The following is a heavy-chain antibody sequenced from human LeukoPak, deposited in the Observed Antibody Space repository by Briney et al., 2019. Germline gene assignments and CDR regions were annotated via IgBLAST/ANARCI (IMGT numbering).Heavy chain of an antibody. V-gene: IGHV1-24*01. CDR1: GYTLTELS. CDR3: ATGGYRSSTSCLYYYYYYGMDV. J-gene: IGHJ6*02. D-gene: IGHD2-2*01. Sequence: ASVKVSCKVSGYTLTELSMHWVRQAPGKGLEWMGGFDPEDGETIYAQKFQGRVTMTEDTSTDTAYMELSSLRSEDTAAYYCATGGYRSSTSCLYYYYYYGMDVWGQGTTVTVSS. CDR2: FDPEDGET.